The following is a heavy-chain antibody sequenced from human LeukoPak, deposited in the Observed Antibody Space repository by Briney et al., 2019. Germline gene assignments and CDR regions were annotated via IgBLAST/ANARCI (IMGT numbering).Heavy chain of an antibody. CDR2: INPSGGST. CDR1: GYTFTSYY. Sequence: ASVKVSCKASGYTFTSYYMHWVRQAPGQGLEWMGIINPSGGSTSYAQKFQGRVTMTRDTSMSTVYMELSSLRSEDTAVYYCARAGYSRTFDYWGQGTLVTVSS. D-gene: IGHD6-13*01. J-gene: IGHJ4*02. V-gene: IGHV1-46*01. CDR3: ARAGYSRTFDY.